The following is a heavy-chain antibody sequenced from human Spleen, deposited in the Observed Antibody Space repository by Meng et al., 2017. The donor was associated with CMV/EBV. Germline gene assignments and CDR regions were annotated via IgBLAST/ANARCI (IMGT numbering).Heavy chain of an antibody. J-gene: IGHJ4*02. CDR3: AAVVSGYCTSTSCFDY. Sequence: SVKVSCKASGFTFSNSAVQWVRQARGQRPEWIGWIVVGCGVTDFAQNFQERVTITWDMSTTTAYMELSSLRSEDTAVYYCAAVVSGYCTSTSCFDYWGQGTLVTVSS. CDR2: IVVGCGVT. D-gene: IGHD2-2*01. CDR1: GFTFSNSA. V-gene: IGHV1-58*01.